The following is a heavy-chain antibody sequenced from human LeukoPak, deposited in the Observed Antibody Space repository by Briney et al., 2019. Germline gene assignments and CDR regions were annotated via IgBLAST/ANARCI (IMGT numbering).Heavy chain of an antibody. V-gene: IGHV3-21*01. J-gene: IGHJ4*02. CDR3: ARERPIRYSGYESAY. CDR2: ISSTGSYI. Sequence: GGSLRLSCAASGFTFSSNSMNWVRQAPGKGLEWVSSISSTGSYIYYADSVKGRFTVSRDHAKNSLYLQMNSLRAEDTAVYYCARERPIRYSGYESAYGGQGTLVTVSS. D-gene: IGHD5-12*01. CDR1: GFTFSSNS.